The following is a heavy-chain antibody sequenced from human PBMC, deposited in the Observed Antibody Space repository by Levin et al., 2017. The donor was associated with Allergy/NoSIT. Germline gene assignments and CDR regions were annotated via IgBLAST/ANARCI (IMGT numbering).Heavy chain of an antibody. J-gene: IGHJ4*02. V-gene: IGHV4-39*07. CDR3: ATGDEGFDH. CDR2: DYYSGST. CDR1: GGSISSSSKY. Sequence: SQTLSLTCTVSGGSISSSSKYCGWVRQPPGKGLEWIASDYYSGSTYYNPSLKSRVTISVDTAKRQFSLRVNSVTAADTAVYYCATGDEGFDHWGQGTLVTVSS.